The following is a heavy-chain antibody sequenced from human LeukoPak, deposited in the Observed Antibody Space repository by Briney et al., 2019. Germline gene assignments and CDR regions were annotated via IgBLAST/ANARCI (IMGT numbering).Heavy chain of an antibody. CDR2: IYPSGST. Sequence: SETLSLTCTVSGGSISSYYWSWIRQPPGKGLEWIGNIYPSGSTNYNPSLKSRVTISVDLSKNQFSLKLSSVTAADTAVYYCGCGYNPIDYWGQGTLVTVSS. CDR3: GCGYNPIDY. CDR1: GGSISSYY. V-gene: IGHV4-4*09. D-gene: IGHD5-24*01. J-gene: IGHJ4*02.